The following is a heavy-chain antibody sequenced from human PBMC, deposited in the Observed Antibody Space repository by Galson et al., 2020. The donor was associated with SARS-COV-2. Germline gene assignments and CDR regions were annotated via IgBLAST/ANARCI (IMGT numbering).Heavy chain of an antibody. CDR1: GYSFTSYW. CDR2: IYPGDSDT. V-gene: IGHV5-51*01. J-gene: IGHJ5*02. CDR3: ARPSSSDFWGPQGWFDP. Sequence: GSLKISCKGSGYSFTSYWIGWVRQMPGKGLEWMGIIYPGDSDTRYSPSFQGQVTISADKSISTAYLQWSSLKASDTAMYYCARPSSSDFWGPQGWFDPWGQGTLVTVSS. D-gene: IGHD3-3*01.